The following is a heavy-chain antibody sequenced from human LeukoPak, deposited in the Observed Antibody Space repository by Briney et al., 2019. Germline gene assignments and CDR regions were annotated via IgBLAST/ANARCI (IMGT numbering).Heavy chain of an antibody. V-gene: IGHV4-31*03. J-gene: IGHJ4*02. D-gene: IGHD3-3*01. Sequence: PSQTLSLTCTVSGGSISSGGYYWSWIRQHPGKGLEWIGYIYYSGSTYYNPSLKSRVTISVDTSKNQFSLKLSSVTAADTAVYYCARAPVLRFLEWLLHGFFDYWGQGTLVTVSS. CDR2: IYYSGST. CDR1: GGSISSGGYY. CDR3: ARAPVLRFLEWLLHGFFDY.